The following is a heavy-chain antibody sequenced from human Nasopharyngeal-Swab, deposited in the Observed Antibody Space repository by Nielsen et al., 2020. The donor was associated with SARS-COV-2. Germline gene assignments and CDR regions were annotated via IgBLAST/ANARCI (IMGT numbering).Heavy chain of an antibody. J-gene: IGHJ4*02. Sequence: SETLSLTCAVSGGSISSGGYSWSWIRQPPGKGLEGIGYIYHSGSTYYNPSLKSRVTISVDRSKNQFSLKLSSVTAADTAVYYCAGGYCSGGSCHTENNFDYWGQGTLVTVSS. V-gene: IGHV4-30-2*01. CDR3: AGGYCSGGSCHTENNFDY. D-gene: IGHD2-15*01. CDR1: GGSISSGGYS. CDR2: IYHSGST.